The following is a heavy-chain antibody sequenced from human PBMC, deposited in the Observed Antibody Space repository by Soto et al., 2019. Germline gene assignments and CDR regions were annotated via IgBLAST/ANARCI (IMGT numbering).Heavy chain of an antibody. CDR3: ARDPITSVTGAGGWFDP. D-gene: IGHD6-19*01. CDR1: GASFSDYF. V-gene: IGHV4-34*01. CDR2: INHRGNT. J-gene: IGHJ5*02. Sequence: QVQLQQWGAGLLKPSETLSLSCAVYGASFSDYFWNWIRQPPGKGLEWIGEINHRGNTNYNPSLKSRVTISVDTSNNQFSLKLNSVTAADTAVYYCARDPITSVTGAGGWFDPWGQGTLVTVSS.